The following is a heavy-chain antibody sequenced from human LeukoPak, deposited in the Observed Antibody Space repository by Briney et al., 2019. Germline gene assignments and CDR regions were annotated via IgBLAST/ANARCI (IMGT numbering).Heavy chain of an antibody. J-gene: IGHJ4*02. CDR2: INPSGGTT. Sequence: ASVTVTCKASGYTFTSYYMHWVRQPPGQGLEWMGIINPSGGTTSYAQKFQGRVTMTRNTSTSTVYMELSSLRSEDTAVYYCARVADSSGYYYEYWGQGTLGTVSS. CDR1: GYTFTSYY. D-gene: IGHD3-22*01. CDR3: ARVADSSGYYYEY. V-gene: IGHV1-46*01.